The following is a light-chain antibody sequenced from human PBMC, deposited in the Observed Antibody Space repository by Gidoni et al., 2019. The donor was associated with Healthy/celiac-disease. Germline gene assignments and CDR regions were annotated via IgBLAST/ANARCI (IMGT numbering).Light chain of an antibody. CDR1: SSNIGAGYD. J-gene: IGLJ2*01. CDR2: GNS. CDR3: QSYDSSLSGSV. Sequence: QSVLTQPPPFSGPPGQSVTISCTGSSSNIGAGYDVHWYQQLPGTAPKLLIYGNSNRPSGVPDRFSGSKSGTSASLAITGLQAEDEADYYCQSYDSSLSGSVFGGGTKLTVL. V-gene: IGLV1-40*01.